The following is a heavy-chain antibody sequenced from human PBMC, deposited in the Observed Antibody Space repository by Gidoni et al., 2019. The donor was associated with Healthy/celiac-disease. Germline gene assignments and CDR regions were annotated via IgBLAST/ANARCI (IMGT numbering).Heavy chain of an antibody. Sequence: QGLEWMGGIIPIFGTANYAQKFQGRVTITADESTSTAYMELSSLRSEDTAVYYCARDLRGSVGWFDPWGQGTLVTVSS. CDR2: IIPIFGTA. J-gene: IGHJ5*02. V-gene: IGHV1-69*01. D-gene: IGHD6-19*01. CDR3: ARDLRGSVGWFDP.